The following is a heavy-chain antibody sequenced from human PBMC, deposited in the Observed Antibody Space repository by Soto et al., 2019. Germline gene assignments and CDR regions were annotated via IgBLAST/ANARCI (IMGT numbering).Heavy chain of an antibody. V-gene: IGHV1-18*01. Sequence: ASVKVSCKASGYTFSSNAITWVRQAPGQGLEWMGWISPYTGKTNYAQRFQGRVTMTTDSPTSTAYMELRALRSDDTAVYYCARLGWELQSGRRYSDYWGQGTLVTSPQ. J-gene: IGHJ4*02. D-gene: IGHD1-26*01. CDR1: GYTFSSNA. CDR3: ARLGWELQSGRRYSDY. CDR2: ISPYTGKT.